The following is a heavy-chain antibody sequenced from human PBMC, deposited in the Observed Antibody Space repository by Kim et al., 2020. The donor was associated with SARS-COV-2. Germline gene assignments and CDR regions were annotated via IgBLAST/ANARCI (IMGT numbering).Heavy chain of an antibody. D-gene: IGHD2-2*01. Sequence: YADPGKSRFTISRDNSKNPLYLQMNSLRAEDTAVYYCASSTSPRAYFDYWGQGTLVTVSS. V-gene: IGHV3-30*01. J-gene: IGHJ4*02. CDR3: ASSTSPRAYFDY.